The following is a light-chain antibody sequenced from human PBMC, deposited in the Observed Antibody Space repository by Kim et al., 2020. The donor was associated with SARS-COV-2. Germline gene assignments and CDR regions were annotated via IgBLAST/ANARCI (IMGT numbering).Light chain of an antibody. CDR1: SLRNYY. V-gene: IGLV3-19*01. CDR2: GKN. CDR3: NSRGTSGDRWV. J-gene: IGLJ3*02. Sequence: SSELTHDPAVSVALGQTVRITCQGDSLRNYYASWYQQKPGQAPLLVIYGKNNRPSGIPDRFSGSSSGDTASLTITGAQAEDEADYYCNSRGTSGDRWVFGGGTQLTVL.